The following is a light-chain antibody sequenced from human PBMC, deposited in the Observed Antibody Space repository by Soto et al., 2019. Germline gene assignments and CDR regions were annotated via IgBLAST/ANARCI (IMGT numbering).Light chain of an antibody. Sequence: EIVMTQSPATLSVSPGERVTLSCRASQSVSRSLAWYQQKPGQAPRLLIYGASTSATGIPPRFSGSGSGTEFTLTISSLQSEDFAVYYCQQYNNWPPFTFGPGTKVDIK. CDR3: QQYNNWPPFT. V-gene: IGKV3-15*01. J-gene: IGKJ3*01. CDR2: GAS. CDR1: QSVSRS.